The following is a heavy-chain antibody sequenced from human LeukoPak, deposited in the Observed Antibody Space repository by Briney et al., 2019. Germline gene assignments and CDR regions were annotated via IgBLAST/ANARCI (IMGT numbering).Heavy chain of an antibody. D-gene: IGHD2-2*02. CDR1: GFTFSSYS. J-gene: IGHJ6*03. CDR3: AKSGCSSTSCYKYMDV. CDR2: ISSSSSYI. Sequence: GGSLRLSCAASGFTFSSYSMNWVRQAPGKGLEWVSSISSSSSYIYYVDSVKGRFTISRDNAKNSLYLQMNSLRAEDTAVYYCAKSGCSSTSCYKYMDVWGKGTTVTVSS. V-gene: IGHV3-21*01.